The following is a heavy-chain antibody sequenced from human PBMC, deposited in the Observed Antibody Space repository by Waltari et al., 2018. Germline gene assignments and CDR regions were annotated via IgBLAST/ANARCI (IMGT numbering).Heavy chain of an antibody. D-gene: IGHD6-13*01. V-gene: IGHV3-23*03. Sequence: EVQLLESGGGLVQPGGSLRLSCAASGFIFSSYAMSWVSQAPGKGLEWVSVIYSGGSTYYADSVKGRFTISRDNSKNTLYLQMNILRAEDTAVYYCAKDLASSSWYRDAFDIWGQGTMVTVSS. CDR1: GFIFSSYA. J-gene: IGHJ3*02. CDR3: AKDLASSSWYRDAFDI. CDR2: IYSGGST.